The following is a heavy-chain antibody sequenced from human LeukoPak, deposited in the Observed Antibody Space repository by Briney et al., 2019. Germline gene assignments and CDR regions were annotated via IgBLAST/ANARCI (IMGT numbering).Heavy chain of an antibody. J-gene: IGHJ3*02. Sequence: SETLSLTCAGYSGSFSGEYWGRLRQPPGEALEWIGEVNESGSTNYNPSLERRVTMSVDTSKKQFFLQLSYVTVADTDFYYCAREEGSGYLDAFDIWGQETMVTVSS. CDR1: SGSFSGEY. CDR2: VNESGST. V-gene: IGHV4-34*01. CDR3: AREEGSGYLDAFDI. D-gene: IGHD3-22*01.